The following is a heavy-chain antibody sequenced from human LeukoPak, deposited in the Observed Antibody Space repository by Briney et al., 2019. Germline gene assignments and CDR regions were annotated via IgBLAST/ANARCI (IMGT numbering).Heavy chain of an antibody. CDR1: GFTVNNYG. V-gene: IGHV3-33*08. CDR3: AIDAQSCFDYSNSLEK. CDR2: IWSDGTNK. D-gene: IGHD4-11*01. J-gene: IGHJ4*02. Sequence: GRSLRLSCAATGFTVNNYGTHGVRQAPGKGLEWVAVIWSDGTNKYYGDSVKGRFTISRVDSENTIYLQMNSLRPQDTGVYYCAIDAQSCFDYSNSLEKWGQGTPVTVST.